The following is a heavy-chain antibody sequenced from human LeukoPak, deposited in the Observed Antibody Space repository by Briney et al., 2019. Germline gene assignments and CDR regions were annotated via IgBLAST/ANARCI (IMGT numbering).Heavy chain of an antibody. CDR3: ARGKHSYGY. CDR1: GFTFSSYV. D-gene: IGHD5-18*01. J-gene: IGHJ4*02. Sequence: GGSLRLSCAASGFTFSSYVMHWVRQAPGKGLEWVAIISYDGSNEYYADSVKGRFTISRDNSKNTLYLQMNSLRAEDTAVYYCARGKHSYGYWGQGTLVTVSS. CDR2: ISYDGSNE. V-gene: IGHV3-30*04.